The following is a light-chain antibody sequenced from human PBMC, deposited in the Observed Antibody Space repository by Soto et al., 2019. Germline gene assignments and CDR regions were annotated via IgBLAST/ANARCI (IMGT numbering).Light chain of an antibody. CDR2: AAS. CDR3: QQYNSWPRT. J-gene: IGKJ1*01. CDR1: QSVSSN. V-gene: IGKV3-15*01. Sequence: EKVMTQSPATLSVSPGERATLSCRASQSVSSNLAWYQQKPGQAPRLLIYAASTRATGIPARFSGSGSGTEFTLTISSLQSEDLAVYYCQQYNSWPRTFGQGTKVEIK.